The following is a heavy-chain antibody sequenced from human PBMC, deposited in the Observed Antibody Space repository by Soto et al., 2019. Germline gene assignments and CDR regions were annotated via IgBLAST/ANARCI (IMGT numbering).Heavy chain of an antibody. CDR3: ARKVASSDDAFDI. Sequence: QLHLVQSGAEVKKPGSSVKVSCNASGGTFSSYTINWVRQAPGQGLEWLGGIIPMFGTLYYAQKFQGRLTIAADSSTSTAYMELSTLRSDDTAVYYCARKVASSDDAFDIWGQGTMVTVSS. CDR1: GGTFSSYT. CDR2: IIPMFGTL. J-gene: IGHJ3*02. D-gene: IGHD6-6*01. V-gene: IGHV1-69*06.